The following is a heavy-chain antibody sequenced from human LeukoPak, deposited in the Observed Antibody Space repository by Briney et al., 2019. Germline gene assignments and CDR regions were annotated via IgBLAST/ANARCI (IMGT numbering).Heavy chain of an antibody. CDR3: AKRSGYTTGWFFDF. CDR2: ITYDGSNK. CDR1: GFTFGRYA. J-gene: IGHJ4*02. V-gene: IGHV3-30*18. D-gene: IGHD6-19*01. Sequence: GRSLRLSCAASGFTFGRYAMHWVRQAPGKGLEWVALITYDGSNKYYADSVKGRFTISRDNSKNTLFLQMNSLRAEDTAVFYCAKRSGYTTGWFFDFWGQGTLVTVSS.